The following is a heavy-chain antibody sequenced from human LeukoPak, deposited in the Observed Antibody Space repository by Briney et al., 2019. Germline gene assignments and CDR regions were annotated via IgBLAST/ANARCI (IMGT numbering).Heavy chain of an antibody. CDR1: GFTFSSYS. D-gene: IGHD3-3*01. CDR2: ISSSSSYI. V-gene: IGHV3-21*01. CDR3: ARSITTFGVVMFDY. Sequence: GGSLRLSCAASGFTFSSYSMNWVRQAPGKGLEWVSSISSSSSYIYYADSVKGRFTISRDNAKNSLYLQMNSLRAEDTAVYYCARSITTFGVVMFDYWGQGTLVTVSS. J-gene: IGHJ4*02.